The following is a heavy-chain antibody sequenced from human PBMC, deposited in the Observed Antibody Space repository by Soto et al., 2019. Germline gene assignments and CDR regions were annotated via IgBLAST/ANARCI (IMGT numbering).Heavy chain of an antibody. Sequence: QVQLVQSGAEVKKPGSSVKVSCKASGGTFSSYTISWVRQAPGQGLEWMGRIIPILGIANYAQKFQGRVTITADKSTSTAYMELSSLRSEDTAVYYCATTPQDTYGDYVPADYFQHWGQGTLVTVSS. D-gene: IGHD4-17*01. CDR1: GGTFSSYT. CDR2: IIPILGIA. V-gene: IGHV1-69*02. CDR3: ATTPQDTYGDYVPADYFQH. J-gene: IGHJ1*01.